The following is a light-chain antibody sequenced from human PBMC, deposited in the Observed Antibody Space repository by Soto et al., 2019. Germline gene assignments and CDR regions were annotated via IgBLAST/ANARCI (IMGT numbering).Light chain of an antibody. CDR2: GAS. J-gene: IGKJ3*01. CDR3: HQYNSWPRGT. V-gene: IGKV3-15*01. Sequence: EIVLTESPGTLSLSPGEGARLSCTASQSVNLNLAWYQQKPGQPPRLLLYGASTRATGIPVRFRGSGSGTEFTLTISSLQSEDSAVYYCHQYNSWPRGTFGPGTKVDIK. CDR1: QSVNLN.